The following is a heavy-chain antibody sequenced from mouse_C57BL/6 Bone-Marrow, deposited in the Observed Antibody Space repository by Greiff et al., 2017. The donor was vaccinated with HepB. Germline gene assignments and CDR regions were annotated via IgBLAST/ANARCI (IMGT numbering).Heavy chain of an antibody. V-gene: IGHV1-15*01. CDR3: DLAYYSIRFAY. CDR2: IDPETGGT. CDR1: GYTFTDYE. Sequence: QVQLQQSGAELVRPGASVTLSCKASGYTFTDYEMHWVKQTPVHGLEWIGAIDPETGGTAYNQKFKGKAILTADKSSSTAYMALRSLTSEDSAVYYCDLAYYSIRFAYWGQGTLVTVSA. J-gene: IGHJ3*01. D-gene: IGHD2-5*01.